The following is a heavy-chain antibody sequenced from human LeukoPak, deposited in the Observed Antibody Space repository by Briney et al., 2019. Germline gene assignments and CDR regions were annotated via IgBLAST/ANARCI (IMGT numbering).Heavy chain of an antibody. CDR1: GFTVSKYD. Sequence: PGGSLRLSCAASGFTVSKYDMHWVRQATGKGLEWVSAIGIVGDTYYRGSVKGRFTMSRENGNNNVYLQMNSLRAEDTAVYYCARGGTAAGHRDYFDYWGQGTLVTVSS. J-gene: IGHJ4*02. V-gene: IGHV3-13*01. CDR2: IGIVGDT. CDR3: ARGGTAAGHRDYFDY. D-gene: IGHD6-13*01.